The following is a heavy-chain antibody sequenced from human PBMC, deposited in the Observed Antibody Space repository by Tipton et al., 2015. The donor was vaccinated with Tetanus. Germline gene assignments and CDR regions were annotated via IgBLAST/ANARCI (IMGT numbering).Heavy chain of an antibody. CDR3: ARDNYDSKDFSDY. CDR1: GFSLSDYW. Sequence: SLRLSCAASGFSLSDYWMSWIRQTPGKGLEWVAYISASGHPIFYTDSVKGRFTISTDNIKNHLYLQMNSLRVEDTGLYFCARDNYDSKDFSDYWGQGTLITVSS. J-gene: IGHJ4*02. V-gene: IGHV3-11*01. CDR2: ISASGHPI. D-gene: IGHD3-3*01.